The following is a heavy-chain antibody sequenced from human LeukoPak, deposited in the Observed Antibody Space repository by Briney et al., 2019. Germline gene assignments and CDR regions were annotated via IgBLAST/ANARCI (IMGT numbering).Heavy chain of an antibody. J-gene: IGHJ4*02. CDR1: GFTFSSYW. Sequence: QAGGSLRLSCAASGFTFSSYWMSWVRQAPGKGLEWVANIKQDGSEKYYVDSVKGRFTISRDNAKNSLYLQMNSLRAEDTAVYYCARRAYCSSTSCAFDYWGQGTLVTVSS. D-gene: IGHD2-2*01. CDR2: IKQDGSEK. CDR3: ARRAYCSSTSCAFDY. V-gene: IGHV3-7*03.